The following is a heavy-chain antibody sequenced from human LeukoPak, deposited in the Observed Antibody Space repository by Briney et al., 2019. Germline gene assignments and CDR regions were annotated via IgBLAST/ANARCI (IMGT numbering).Heavy chain of an antibody. CDR1: GGSISSSNYY. CDR2: IYYSGST. CDR3: ARHVVPVTHSNFDY. J-gene: IGHJ4*02. V-gene: IGHV4-39*01. Sequence: SETLSLTCTVSGGSISSSNYYWGWIRQPPGKGLEWIGSIYYSGSTYYNPSLKSRVTISVDTSKNQFSLKLSSVTAADTAVYYCARHVVPVTHSNFDYWGQGSLVTVSS. D-gene: IGHD4-17*01.